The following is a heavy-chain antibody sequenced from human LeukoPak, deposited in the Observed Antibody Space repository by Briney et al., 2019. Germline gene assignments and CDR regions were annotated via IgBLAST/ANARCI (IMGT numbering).Heavy chain of an antibody. Sequence: GGFLRLSWAASGFSFSTYEMNWVRKAPGKVLEWVSYISSIGSTIYYADSVKGRFTISRDNAKNSLYLQMNSLRAEDTAVYYCARDPGEGPDYWGQGTLVTVSS. CDR2: ISSIGSTI. D-gene: IGHD3-10*01. CDR3: ARDPGEGPDY. CDR1: GFSFSTYE. V-gene: IGHV3-48*03. J-gene: IGHJ4*02.